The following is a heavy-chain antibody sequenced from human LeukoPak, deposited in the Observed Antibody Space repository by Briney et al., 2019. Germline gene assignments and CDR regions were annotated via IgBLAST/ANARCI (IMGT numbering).Heavy chain of an antibody. V-gene: IGHV4-38-2*02. CDR3: ARGSGYYRPRGVDY. Sequence: SETLSLTCTVSGYSISSGYYWAWIRQPPGKGLEWIGNIYYSGSTYYNPSLKSRVTISIDTSKNQFSLKLSSVTAADTALYYCARGSGYYRPRGVDYWGQGTLVTVSS. CDR2: IYYSGST. D-gene: IGHD3-22*01. CDR1: GYSISSGYY. J-gene: IGHJ4*02.